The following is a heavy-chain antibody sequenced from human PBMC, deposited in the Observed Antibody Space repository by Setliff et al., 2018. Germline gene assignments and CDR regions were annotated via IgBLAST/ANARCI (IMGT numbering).Heavy chain of an antibody. CDR2: ISSSSSTT. V-gene: IGHV3-48*01. J-gene: IGHJ6*02. CDR3: ARAGAFGRLDV. CDR1: GFTFSNFG. Sequence: GSLRLSCAASGFTFSNFGMNWVRQAPGKGLEWLSYISSSSSTTYYADSVKGRFTISRDNAKNSLYLQMNSLRADDTAVYSFARAGAFGRLDVWGQGTTVTVSS. D-gene: IGHD3-10*01.